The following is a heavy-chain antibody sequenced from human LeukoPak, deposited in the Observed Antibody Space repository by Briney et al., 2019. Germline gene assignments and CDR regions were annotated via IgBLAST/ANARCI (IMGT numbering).Heavy chain of an antibody. J-gene: IGHJ4*02. CDR3: ARGPGGYSSGWYPWT. D-gene: IGHD6-19*01. CDR1: GGSFSGYY. CDR2: INHSGST. V-gene: IGHV4-34*01. Sequence: SETLSLTCAVYGGSFSGYYWSWIRQPPGKGLEWIGEINHSGSTNYNPSLKSRVTISVDTSKNQFSLKLSSVTAEDTAVYYCARGPGGYSSGWYPWTWGQGTLVTVSS.